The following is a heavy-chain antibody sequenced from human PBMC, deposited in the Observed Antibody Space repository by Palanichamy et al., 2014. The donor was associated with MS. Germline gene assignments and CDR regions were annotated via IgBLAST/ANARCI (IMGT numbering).Heavy chain of an antibody. CDR3: ARYPATYYYDSSGYVFDY. CDR2: ISSSGSTI. D-gene: IGHD3-22*01. CDR1: GFTFSSYE. Sequence: EVQLVESGGGLVQPGGSLRLSCAASGFTFSSYEMNWVRQAPGKGLEWVSYISSSGSTIYYADSVKGRFTISRDNAKNSLYLQMNSLRAEDTAVYYCARYPATYYYDSSGYVFDYWGQGTLVTVSS. J-gene: IGHJ4*02. V-gene: IGHV3-48*03.